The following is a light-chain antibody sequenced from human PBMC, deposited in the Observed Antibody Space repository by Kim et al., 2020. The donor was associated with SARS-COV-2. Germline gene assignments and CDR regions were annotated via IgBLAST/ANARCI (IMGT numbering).Light chain of an antibody. CDR1: LSSNSIY. Sequence: LGERPTLSGWAILSSNSIYLSWYQQKPGQAPRLLIYGASSRATGIPDRFSGSGSGTDFTLTISRLEPEDFAVYYCQQYGSSPPITFGPWTKVDIK. V-gene: IGKV3-20*01. CDR3: QQYGSSPPIT. CDR2: GAS. J-gene: IGKJ3*01.